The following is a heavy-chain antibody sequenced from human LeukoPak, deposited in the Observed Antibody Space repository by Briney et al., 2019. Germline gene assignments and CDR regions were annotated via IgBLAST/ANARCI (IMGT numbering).Heavy chain of an antibody. CDR1: GFTFSSFS. D-gene: IGHD5-12*01. V-gene: IGHV3-48*01. CDR2: ISSNGGTM. Sequence: PGGSLRLSCAASGFTFSSFSMNWVRQAPGKGLEWISYISSNGGTMYYADSVRGRFTISSDSAKNSAHLQMTSLRVEDTAVYYCARGGSLDPWGQGTLVTVSS. J-gene: IGHJ5*02. CDR3: ARGGSLDP.